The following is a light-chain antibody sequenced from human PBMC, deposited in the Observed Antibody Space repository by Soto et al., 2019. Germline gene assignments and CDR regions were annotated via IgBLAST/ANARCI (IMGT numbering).Light chain of an antibody. J-gene: IGLJ1*01. V-gene: IGLV2-14*01. CDR3: TSYRRSNTLV. CDR1: SSDIGTYQY. CDR2: EVS. Sequence: QSVLTQPASVSGSPGQSITISCTGSSSDIGTYQYVSWYQHHPDKAPKLIIHEVSNRPSGVSTRFTVSKSGNTASLTISGLQAEDEADYYCTSYRRSNTLVFGSGTKLTVL.